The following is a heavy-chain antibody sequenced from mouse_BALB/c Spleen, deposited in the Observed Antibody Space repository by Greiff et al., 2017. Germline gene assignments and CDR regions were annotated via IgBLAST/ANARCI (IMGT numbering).Heavy chain of an antibody. D-gene: IGHD1-1*01. CDR2: IYPGDGDT. Sequence: QVQLKESGAELVRPGSSVKISCKASGYAFSSYWMNWVKQRPGQGLEWIGQIYPGDGDTNYNGKFKGKATLTADKSSSTAYMQLSSLTSEDSAVYFCAREGYYYGSSPTFAYWGQGTLVTVSA. CDR3: AREGYYYGSSPTFAY. CDR1: GYAFSSYW. V-gene: IGHV1-80*01. J-gene: IGHJ3*01.